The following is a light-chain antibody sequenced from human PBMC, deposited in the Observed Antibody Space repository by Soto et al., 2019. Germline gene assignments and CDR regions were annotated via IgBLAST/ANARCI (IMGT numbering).Light chain of an antibody. CDR3: AAWDDSLNGWV. CDR2: SNN. V-gene: IGLV1-44*01. CDR1: SSNIGTNT. J-gene: IGLJ3*02. Sequence: QSVLTQPPSASGTPGQRVAISCSGGSSNIGTNTVNWYQQVPGTAPKLLIFSNNQRPSGVPDRLSGSKSGTSASLAISGLQSQDEADYYCAAWDDSLNGWVFGGGTKVTVL.